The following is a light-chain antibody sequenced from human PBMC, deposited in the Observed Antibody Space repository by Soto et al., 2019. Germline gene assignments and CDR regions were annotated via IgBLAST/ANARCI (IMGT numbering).Light chain of an antibody. CDR2: GAS. J-gene: IGKJ2*01. Sequence: EIVLTQSPGTLSLSPGEIAALSCRASQRVSSSDLAWYQQRPGQAPRLLIYGASNRATGIPDRFSCSGSGTDFTLTITRLEPEDFAVYFCQQYGSSPRTFGQGTKLEIK. CDR1: QRVSSSD. V-gene: IGKV3-20*01. CDR3: QQYGSSPRT.